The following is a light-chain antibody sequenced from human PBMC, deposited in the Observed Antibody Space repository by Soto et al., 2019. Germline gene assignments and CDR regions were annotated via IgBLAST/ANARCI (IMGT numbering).Light chain of an antibody. Sequence: QSVLTQPPSASGSPGQSVTISCTGTSSDVGGYNYVSWYQQHPGKAPKLMIYEVSKRPSGVPDRFSGSKSGNTASLTVSGLQAEDEADYYCSSYADSNTPYVFGTGTKLTVL. J-gene: IGLJ1*01. V-gene: IGLV2-8*01. CDR1: SSDVGGYNY. CDR2: EVS. CDR3: SSYADSNTPYV.